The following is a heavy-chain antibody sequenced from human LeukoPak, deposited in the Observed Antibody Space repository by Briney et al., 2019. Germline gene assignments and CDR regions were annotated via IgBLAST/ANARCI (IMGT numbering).Heavy chain of an antibody. CDR1: GGSISSSSYY. D-gene: IGHD2-2*01. CDR3: AREVGYCSSSSCYPPH. V-gene: IGHV4-39*07. J-gene: IGHJ4*02. CDR2: IYYSGST. Sequence: SETLSLTCTVSGGSISSSSYYWGWIRQPPGKGLEGIGSIYYSGSTYYNPSLKSRVTISVDRSRNQFSLKLSSVTAADTAMYYCAREVGYCSSSSCYPPHWGQGTLVTVSS.